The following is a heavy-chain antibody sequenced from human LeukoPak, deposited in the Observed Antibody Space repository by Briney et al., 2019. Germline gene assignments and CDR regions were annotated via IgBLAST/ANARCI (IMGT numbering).Heavy chain of an antibody. V-gene: IGHV1-58*02. CDR1: GYTFTSYG. Sequence: GASVKVSCKASGYTFTSYGISWVRQAPGQGLEWIGWIVVGSGNTNYAQKFQERVTITRDMSTSTAYMELSSLRSEDTAVYYCAAGVRVTMIHWGQGTLVTVSS. CDR2: IVVGSGNT. D-gene: IGHD3-22*01. J-gene: IGHJ4*02. CDR3: AAGVRVTMIH.